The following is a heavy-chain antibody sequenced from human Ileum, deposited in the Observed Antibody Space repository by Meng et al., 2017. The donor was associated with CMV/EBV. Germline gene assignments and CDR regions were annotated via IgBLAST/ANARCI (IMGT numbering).Heavy chain of an antibody. J-gene: IGHJ4*02. CDR3: ARGESSSLDY. CDR1: GDNVSGISVA. CDR2: TYYRSRWYN. Sequence: RHSGPRRLNPSRARALSFATSGDNVSGISVAWNWISQSPSRGLEWLGRTYYRSRWYNDYAESVKSRITINPDTSTNQFSLDLSSVTPEDTAIYYCARGESSSLDYWGQGTLVTVSS. D-gene: IGHD6-13*01. V-gene: IGHV6-1*01.